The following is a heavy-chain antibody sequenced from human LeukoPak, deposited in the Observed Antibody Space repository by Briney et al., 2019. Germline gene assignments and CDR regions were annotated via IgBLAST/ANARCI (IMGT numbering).Heavy chain of an antibody. V-gene: IGHV1-69*04. CDR2: IIPILGIA. CDR3: ARGNRKRITMVRGVIHDAFDI. CDR1: GGTFSSYA. D-gene: IGHD3-10*01. Sequence: ASVKVSCKASGGTFSSYAISWVRQAPGQGLEWMGRIIPILGIANYAQKFQGRVTITADKSTSTAYMELSSLRSEDTAVYYCARGNRKRITMVRGVIHDAFDIWGQGTVVTVSS. J-gene: IGHJ3*02.